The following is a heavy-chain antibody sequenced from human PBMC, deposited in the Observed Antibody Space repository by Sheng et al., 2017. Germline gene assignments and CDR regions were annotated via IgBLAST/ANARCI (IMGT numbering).Heavy chain of an antibody. CDR3: AQDHLESTVVTFPRI. CDR1: GFSFSSYV. D-gene: IGHD4-17*01. CDR2: ISYDGSRK. Sequence: QVQLVESGGGVVQPGRSLRLSCAASGFSFSSYVMHWVRQAPGKGLEWVAVISYDGSRKYYADSVKGRFSISRDNSKNTLYLQMNSLRAEDTALYYCAQDHLESTVVTFPRIWGQGTMVTVSS. J-gene: IGHJ3*02. V-gene: IGHV3-30*18.